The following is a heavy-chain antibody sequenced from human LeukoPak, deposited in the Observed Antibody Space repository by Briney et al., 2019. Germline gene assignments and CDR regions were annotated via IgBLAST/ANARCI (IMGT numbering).Heavy chain of an antibody. J-gene: IGHJ6*03. Sequence: ASLKVSCKASGYTFTGYYMHWVRQAPGQGLEWMGWINPNSGGTNYAQEFQARVTMTRDTSISTAYMELSRLRSDDTAVYYCAREGVAVAGGPYYYYYMDVWGKGTTVTISS. CDR3: AREGVAVAGGPYYYYYMDV. D-gene: IGHD6-19*01. CDR2: INPNSGGT. CDR1: GYTFTGYY. V-gene: IGHV1-2*02.